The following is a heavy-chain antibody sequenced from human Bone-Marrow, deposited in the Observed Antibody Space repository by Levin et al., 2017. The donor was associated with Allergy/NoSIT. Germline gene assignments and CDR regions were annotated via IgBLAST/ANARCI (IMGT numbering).Heavy chain of an antibody. V-gene: IGHV4-39*01. D-gene: IGHD2-8*01. CDR1: GGSMSSSGDY. Sequence: SETLSLTCSVSGGSMSSSGDYWGWIRQPPGKGLEWIGSVYYSGRTYYTSSLKSRVTMSVDTSRKQFSLKLSSVIAGDTAMYYCARHYCTNGVCYSPIDSWGQGTLVTVSS. CDR2: VYYSGRT. J-gene: IGHJ5*01. CDR3: ARHYCTNGVCYSPIDS.